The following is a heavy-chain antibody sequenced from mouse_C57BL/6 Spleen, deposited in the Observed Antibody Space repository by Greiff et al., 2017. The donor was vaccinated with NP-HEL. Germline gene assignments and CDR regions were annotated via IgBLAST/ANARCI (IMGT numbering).Heavy chain of an antibody. CDR3: ARWSTTVVALYYYAMDY. D-gene: IGHD1-1*01. J-gene: IGHJ4*01. CDR2: IYPRSGNT. CDR1: GYTFTSYG. Sequence: QVHVKQSGAELARPGASVKLSCKASGYTFTSYGISWVKQRTGQGLEWIGEIYPRSGNTYYNEKLNGKATLTADKSSSTAYMELRSLTSEDSAVYFGARWSTTVVALYYYAMDYWGQGTSVTVSS. V-gene: IGHV1-81*01.